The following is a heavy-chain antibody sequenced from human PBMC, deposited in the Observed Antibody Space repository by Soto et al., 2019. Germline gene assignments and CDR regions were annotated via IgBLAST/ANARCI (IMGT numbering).Heavy chain of an antibody. J-gene: IGHJ4*02. D-gene: IGHD5-18*01. V-gene: IGHV3-23*01. CDR3: AKDWYTAMVGLFDS. CDR2: ISGSGGST. Sequence: EVQLLESGGGLVQPGGSLRLSCAASGFTFSSYAMNWVRQAPRKGLEWVSGISGSGGSTHYADSVKGRFTISRDNSKNTVYLQMNSLRAEDTAVYYCAKDWYTAMVGLFDSWGQGTLVTVSS. CDR1: GFTFSSYA.